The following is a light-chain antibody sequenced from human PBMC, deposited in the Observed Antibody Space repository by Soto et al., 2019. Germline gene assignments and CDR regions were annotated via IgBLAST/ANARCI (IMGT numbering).Light chain of an antibody. CDR1: SSDVGFYNY. Sequence: QSVLTQPASVSGSPGQSIAISCTGSSSDVGFYNYISWYQQHPGKVPKLIIYEVTNRPSGVSNRFSGSKSGNTASLTISGLQAEDEADYYCCSYTTSSTRVFGTGTKVT. CDR3: CSYTTSSTRV. J-gene: IGLJ1*01. CDR2: EVT. V-gene: IGLV2-14*01.